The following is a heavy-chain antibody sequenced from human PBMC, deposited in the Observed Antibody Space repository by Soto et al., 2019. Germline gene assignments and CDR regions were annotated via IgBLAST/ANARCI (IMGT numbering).Heavy chain of an antibody. Sequence: EVQLVESGGGLVQPGGSLRLSCEASGFTISGHWMHWVRRAPGRGLVWVSRINSDGSSSAYADAVKGRFTISRDNAKNTLYLQMNSLRAEDTALYYCAREVAPTALPSSSLMDLWGQGTTVTVSS. CDR2: INSDGSSS. V-gene: IGHV3-74*01. J-gene: IGHJ6*02. CDR3: AREVAPTALPSSSLMDL. D-gene: IGHD2-2*01. CDR1: GFTISGHW.